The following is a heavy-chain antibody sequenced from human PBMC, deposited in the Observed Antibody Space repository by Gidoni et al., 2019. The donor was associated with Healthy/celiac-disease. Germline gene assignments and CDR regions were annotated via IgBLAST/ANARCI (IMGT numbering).Heavy chain of an antibody. CDR3: ARVKGSGAYYYYYGMDV. D-gene: IGHD2-15*01. Sequence: EVQLVESGGGLVQPGGSLRLSCAASGFTFSSYDMHWVRQATGKGLEWVSAIGTAGDTYYPGSVKGRFTISRENAKNSLYLQMNSLRAGDTAVYYCARVKGSGAYYYYYGMDVWGQGTTVTVSS. J-gene: IGHJ6*02. V-gene: IGHV3-13*01. CDR1: GFTFSSYD. CDR2: IGTAGDT.